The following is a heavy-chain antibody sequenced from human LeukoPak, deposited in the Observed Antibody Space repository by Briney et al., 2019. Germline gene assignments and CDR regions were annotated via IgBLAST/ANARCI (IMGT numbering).Heavy chain of an antibody. V-gene: IGHV4-59*01. CDR1: GGSISNYY. D-gene: IGHD4-17*01. J-gene: IGHJ4*02. Sequence: SETLSLTCTVSGGSISNYYWSWIRQPPGKGLEWIGYIYSSGSTTYNPSLKSRVTISLDTSKNQFSLKLGSVTAADTAVYYCARQATVTTYYFDYWGQGTLVTVSS. CDR3: ARQATVTTYYFDY. CDR2: IYSSGST.